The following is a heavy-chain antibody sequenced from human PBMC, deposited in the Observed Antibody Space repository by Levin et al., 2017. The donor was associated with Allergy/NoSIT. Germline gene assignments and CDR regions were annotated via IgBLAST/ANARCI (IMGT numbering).Heavy chain of an antibody. Sequence: GGSLRLSCAASGFTFSGSAMHWVRQASGKGLEWVGRIRSKANSYATAYAASVKGRFTISRDDSKNTAYLQMNSLKTEDTAVYYCTRRVDSSGWTRGYYYGMDGWGQGTTVTVSS. D-gene: IGHD6-19*01. CDR2: IRSKANSYAT. CDR3: TRRVDSSGWTRGYYYGMDG. CDR1: GFTFSGSA. J-gene: IGHJ6*02. V-gene: IGHV3-73*01.